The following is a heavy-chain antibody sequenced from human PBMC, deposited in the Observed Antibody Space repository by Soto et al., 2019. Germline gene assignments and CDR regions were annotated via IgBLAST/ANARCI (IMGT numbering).Heavy chain of an antibody. CDR1: GDSVSSRSYY. V-gene: IGHV4-61*01. CDR3: ARDIRGYSRAFDY. CDR2: IDYSGNT. Sequence: SETLSLTCTVSGDSVSSRSYYWTWVRQPPGKGLEWIGYIDYSGNTNYDPSLQSRVTMSLDTSKNQFSLKLTSVTAADTAFYYCARDIRGYSRAFDYWGQGIMVTVSS. J-gene: IGHJ4*02. D-gene: IGHD5-18*01.